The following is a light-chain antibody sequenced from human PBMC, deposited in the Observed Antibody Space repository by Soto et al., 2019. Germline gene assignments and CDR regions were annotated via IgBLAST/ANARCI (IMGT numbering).Light chain of an antibody. Sequence: IVLTQSPGTLSLSPGERATLSCRASQSIGRRYLAWYQQKPGQGPMLLIYDTSERASDIPDRFSGSGSGTDFTLTISRLVPEDFAVYYCQFQGTFGGGTKVYIK. J-gene: IGKJ4*01. CDR3: QFQGT. CDR1: QSIGRRY. CDR2: DTS. V-gene: IGKV3-20*01.